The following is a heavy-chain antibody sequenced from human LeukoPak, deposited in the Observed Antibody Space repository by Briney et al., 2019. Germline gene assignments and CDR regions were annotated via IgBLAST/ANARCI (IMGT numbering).Heavy chain of an antibody. CDR3: VVAAQDYYYYYMDV. J-gene: IGHJ6*03. Sequence: PSETLSLTCTVSGGSISSSRYYWGWIRQSPGKVLEWIGSIYYSGITYNNPSLKSRVTMSVDTSKNQFSLKLSSVTAADTAVYYCVVAAQDYYYYYMDVWGKGTTVTVSS. V-gene: IGHV4-39*01. CDR2: IYYSGIT. CDR1: GGSISSSRYY. D-gene: IGHD2-15*01.